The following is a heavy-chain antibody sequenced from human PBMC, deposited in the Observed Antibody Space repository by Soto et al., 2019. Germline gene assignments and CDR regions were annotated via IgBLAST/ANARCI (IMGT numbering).Heavy chain of an antibody. CDR3: ARFVRSCTATTCSTRADV. CDR1: GGSFSGYG. V-gene: IGHV4-34*01. J-gene: IGHJ6*02. CDR2: INHSGST. D-gene: IGHD2-15*01. Sequence: XQTLPRPGAVCGGSFSGYGWSWIRKPPGKGLEWIGGINHSGSTNYNPSLRSRVTMSFDTSKNQFSLKLRSVIVADTAVYHCARFVRSCTATTCSTRADVWGQGITVTVSS.